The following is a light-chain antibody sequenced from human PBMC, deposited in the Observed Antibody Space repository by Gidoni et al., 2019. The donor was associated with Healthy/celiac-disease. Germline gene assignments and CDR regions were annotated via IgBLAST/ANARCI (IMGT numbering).Light chain of an antibody. J-gene: IGLJ2*01. Sequence: SYELITPPPVSLPPGQTASITCSGDKLGDKYACWYQQKPGQSTVLVIYQDSKRPSGIPERFSGCNSGNTATLTISGTQAMDEDDYYCQAWDSSTVVFGGGTKLTGL. CDR3: QAWDSSTVV. V-gene: IGLV3-1*01. CDR1: KLGDKY. CDR2: QDS.